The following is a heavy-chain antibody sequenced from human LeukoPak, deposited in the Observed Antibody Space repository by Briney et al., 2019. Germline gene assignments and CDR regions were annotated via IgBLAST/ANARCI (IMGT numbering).Heavy chain of an antibody. CDR1: GYTFTSYV. CDR2: MNPNSGNT. J-gene: IGHJ4*02. Sequence: GASVKVSCKASGYTFTSYVINWVRQATGQGLEWMGWMNPNSGNTRYAQTFQGRVTMTRNTSISTAYMELSSLRSEDTAVYYCARYSGSFTVGDYWGQGTLVTVSS. D-gene: IGHD1-26*01. V-gene: IGHV1-8*01. CDR3: ARYSGSFTVGDY.